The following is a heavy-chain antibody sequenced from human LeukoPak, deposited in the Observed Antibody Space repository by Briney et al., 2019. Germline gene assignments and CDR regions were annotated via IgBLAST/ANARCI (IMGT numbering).Heavy chain of an antibody. CDR1: GFTFTNYA. V-gene: IGHV3-23*01. CDR3: ARRGGGKYFDY. J-gene: IGHJ4*02. CDR2: ISGNGGTT. D-gene: IGHD3-16*01. Sequence: GRSLRLSCAASGFTFTNYAMGWVRQAPGKGLEWVSGISGNGGTTYYADSVKGRFTISRDNSKNTLYLQMNSLRAEDTAVYYCARRGGGKYFDYWGQGTLVTVSS.